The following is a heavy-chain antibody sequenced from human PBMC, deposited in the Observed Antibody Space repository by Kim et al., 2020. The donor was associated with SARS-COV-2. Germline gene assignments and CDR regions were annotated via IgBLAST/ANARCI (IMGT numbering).Heavy chain of an antibody. J-gene: IGHJ4*02. CDR3: VRGEWYHFED. V-gene: IGHV3-74*01. D-gene: IGHD3-3*01. Sequence: ADSVKGRFSISRDNARNTLSLQMDSLRVEDTAIYYCVRGEWYHFEDWGQGVMVTVSS.